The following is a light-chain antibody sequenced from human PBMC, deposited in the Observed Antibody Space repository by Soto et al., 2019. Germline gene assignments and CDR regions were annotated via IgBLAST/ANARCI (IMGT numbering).Light chain of an antibody. CDR1: SSDVGGYNY. Sequence: QSAMTQPRSVSGSPGQSVTISCTGTSSDVGGYNYVSWYQQHPGKAPKLMIYDVSKRPSGVPDRFSGSKSGNTASLTISGLQAEDEADYDCCSYAGSWVFCGVTKLTVL. J-gene: IGLJ2*01. CDR2: DVS. V-gene: IGLV2-11*01. CDR3: CSYAGSWV.